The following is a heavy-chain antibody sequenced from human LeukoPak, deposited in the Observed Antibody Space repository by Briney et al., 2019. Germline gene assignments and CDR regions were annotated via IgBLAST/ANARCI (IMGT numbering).Heavy chain of an antibody. D-gene: IGHD1-26*01. CDR1: GFTFDDYA. Sequence: GGSLRLSCAASGFTFDDYAVTWVRQAPGKGLEWVSGINWNGDTPSYADSVKGRFTISRDNAKNSLSLQMNSLRAEDTAFYYCARVGNSGSFYYFDCWGREPWSPSPQ. CDR2: INWNGDTP. V-gene: IGHV3-20*04. J-gene: IGHJ4*02. CDR3: ARVGNSGSFYYFDC.